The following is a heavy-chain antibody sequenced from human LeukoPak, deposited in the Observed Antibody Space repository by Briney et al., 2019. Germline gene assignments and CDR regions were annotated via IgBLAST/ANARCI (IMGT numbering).Heavy chain of an antibody. CDR3: ARSYCSGGSCWVYFDY. CDR2: IYYSGST. D-gene: IGHD2-15*01. CDR1: GGSISSYY. V-gene: IGHV4-59*08. J-gene: IGHJ4*02. Sequence: PSETLSLTCTVSGGSISSYYWSWIRQPPGKGPEWIGNIYYSGSTNYNPSLKSRVTISVDTSKNQFSLKLSSVTAADTAIYYCARSYCSGGSCWVYFDYWGQGTLVTVSS.